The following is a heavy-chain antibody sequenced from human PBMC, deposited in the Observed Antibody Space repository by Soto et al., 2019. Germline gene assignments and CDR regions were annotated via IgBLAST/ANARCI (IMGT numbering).Heavy chain of an antibody. V-gene: IGHV3-30*09. Sequence: QVQLVESGGGVVRPGRSLRLSCAASGFTFSNHAMHWVRQAPGKGLEWVAVISPDGGTEGQADSVKGRFAISRDNSNNKLFLEMNSLTPEDTAVYYCARRFLEWFNNGLDVWGQGTTVTVS. CDR2: ISPDGGTE. J-gene: IGHJ6*02. D-gene: IGHD3-3*01. CDR3: ARRFLEWFNNGLDV. CDR1: GFTFSNHA.